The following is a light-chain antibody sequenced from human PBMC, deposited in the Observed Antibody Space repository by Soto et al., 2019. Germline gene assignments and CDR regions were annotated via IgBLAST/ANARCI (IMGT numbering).Light chain of an antibody. CDR1: ESLSTY. V-gene: IGKV3-15*01. Sequence: EIVMTQSPATLSVSPGERVTLSCRASESLSTYLAWYQQKPGQAPRLLIYGASTKATGIPARFSGSGSATDFTLTIRSLQSEEFAVYYCQSYNDLPVTFGQGTKLEI. CDR3: QSYNDLPVT. CDR2: GAS. J-gene: IGKJ2*01.